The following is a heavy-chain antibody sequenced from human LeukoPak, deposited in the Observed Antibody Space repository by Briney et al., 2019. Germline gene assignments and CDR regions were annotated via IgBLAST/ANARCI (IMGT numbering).Heavy chain of an antibody. CDR2: ISYDGSNK. V-gene: IGHV3-30*18. CDR3: AKDRISGATFLAGTMIVVVGSLDY. J-gene: IGHJ4*02. Sequence: PGGSLRLSCAASGFTLSTYWMHWVRQVPGKGLEWVAVISYDGSNKYYADSVNGRFTISRDNSKNTLYLQMNCLRAEDTAVYYCAKDRISGATFLAGTMIVVVGSLDYWGQGTLVTVSS. D-gene: IGHD3-22*01. CDR1: GFTLSTYW.